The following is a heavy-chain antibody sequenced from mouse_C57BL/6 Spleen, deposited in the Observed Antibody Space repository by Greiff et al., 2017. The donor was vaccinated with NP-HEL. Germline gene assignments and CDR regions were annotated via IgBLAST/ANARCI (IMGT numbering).Heavy chain of an antibody. Sequence: EVKLMESEGGLVQPGSSMKLSCTASGFTFSDYYMAWVRQVPEKGLEWVANINYDGSSTYYLDSLKSRFIISRDNAKNILYLQMSSLKSEDTATYYCAGVNYFDYWGQGTTLTVSS. CDR2: INYDGSST. V-gene: IGHV5-16*01. J-gene: IGHJ2*01. D-gene: IGHD2-2*01. CDR1: GFTFSDYY. CDR3: AGVNYFDY.